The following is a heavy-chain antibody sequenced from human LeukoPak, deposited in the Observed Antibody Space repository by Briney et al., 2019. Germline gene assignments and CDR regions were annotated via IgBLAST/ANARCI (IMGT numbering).Heavy chain of an antibody. D-gene: IGHD3-10*01. J-gene: IGHJ4*02. Sequence: SVKVSCKASGGTFSSYAMSWVRQAPGQGLEWMGGIIPIFGTANYAQKFQGRVTITADKSTSTAYMELSSLRSEDTAVYYCAKDWELRWSQGGFDYWGQGTLLTVSS. V-gene: IGHV1-69*06. CDR3: AKDWELRWSQGGFDY. CDR1: GGTFSSYA. CDR2: IIPIFGTA.